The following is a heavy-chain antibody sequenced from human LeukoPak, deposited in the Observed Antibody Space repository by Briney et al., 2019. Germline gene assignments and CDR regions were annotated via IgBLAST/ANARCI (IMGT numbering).Heavy chain of an antibody. D-gene: IGHD1-14*01. CDR3: AKDRYQIKVRGIDY. V-gene: IGHV3-23*01. Sequence: PGGSLRLSCAASGFTFSSNAISWVRQAPGKGLEWVSGIGGSGASGGSTYYAESVKGRFTISRDNSKNTLYLQMNSLRAEDTAVYYCAKDRYQIKVRGIDYWGQGTLVTVSS. J-gene: IGHJ4*02. CDR1: GFTFSSNA. CDR2: IGGSGASGGST.